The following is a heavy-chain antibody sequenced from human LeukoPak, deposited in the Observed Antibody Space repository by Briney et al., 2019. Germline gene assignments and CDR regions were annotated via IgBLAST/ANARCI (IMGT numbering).Heavy chain of an antibody. Sequence: GGSLRLSCAASGFTFSSYSMNWLRQAPGKGLEWVAVISYDGSNKYYADSVKGRFTISRDNSKNTLCLQMNSLRAEDTAVYYCARAPSRGYSYGYGYWGQGTLVTVSS. V-gene: IGHV3-30*03. CDR3: ARAPSRGYSYGYGY. CDR1: GFTFSSYS. D-gene: IGHD5-18*01. CDR2: ISYDGSNK. J-gene: IGHJ4*02.